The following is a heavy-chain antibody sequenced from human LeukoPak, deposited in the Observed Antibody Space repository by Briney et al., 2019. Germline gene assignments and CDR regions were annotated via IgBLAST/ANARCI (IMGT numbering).Heavy chain of an antibody. Sequence: ASVKVSCKASGYTFTSYGTSWVRQAPGQGLEWMGWISAYNGNTNYAQKLQGRVTMTTDTSTSTAYMELRSLRSDDTAVYYCARDPHSYDFWSGYQGENYFDYWGQGTLVTVSS. CDR1: GYTFTSYG. CDR3: ARDPHSYDFWSGYQGENYFDY. J-gene: IGHJ4*02. D-gene: IGHD3-3*01. V-gene: IGHV1-18*01. CDR2: ISAYNGNT.